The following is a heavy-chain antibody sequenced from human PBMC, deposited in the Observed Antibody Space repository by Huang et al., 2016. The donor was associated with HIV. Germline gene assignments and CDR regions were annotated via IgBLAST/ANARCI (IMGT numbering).Heavy chain of an antibody. CDR2: IYYSRNI. J-gene: IGHJ4*02. Sequence: QLQLQESGPGLVKPSETLSLTCTVSGSSISSSYYWGWIRQPPGKGLEWIGNIYYSRNISYNPSLKSRVTISVDTSKNHISLKVDAVTAADTAVYYCARPLTGTTALGYWGQGTLVTVSS. V-gene: IGHV4-39*01. CDR1: GSSISSSYY. D-gene: IGHD1-20*01. CDR3: ARPLTGTTALGY.